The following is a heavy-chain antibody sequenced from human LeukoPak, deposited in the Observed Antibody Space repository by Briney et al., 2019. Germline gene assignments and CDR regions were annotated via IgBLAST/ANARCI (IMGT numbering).Heavy chain of an antibody. CDR2: TYYSGST. CDR3: ARHRYSSSLFDY. V-gene: IGHV4-59*01. CDR1: GGSISSYY. D-gene: IGHD6-13*01. J-gene: IGHJ4*02. Sequence: SETLSLTCTVSGGSISSYYWSWIRQPPGKGLEWIGYTYYSGSTNYNPSLKSRVTISVDTSKNQFSLKLSSVTAADTAVYYCARHRYSSSLFDYWGQGTLVTVSS.